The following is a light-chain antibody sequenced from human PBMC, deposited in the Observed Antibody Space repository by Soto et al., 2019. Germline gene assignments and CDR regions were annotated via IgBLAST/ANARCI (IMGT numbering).Light chain of an antibody. V-gene: IGLV2-14*03. Sequence: QSAVTQPASVSGSPGQSITISCTGTSSDVGAYNYVSWYQHHPGKAPKLMIYDVSNRPSGVSNRFSGSKSGNTASLTISGLQAEDEADYYCNSFTTSSTLVFGGGTKVTVL. CDR3: NSFTTSSTLV. J-gene: IGLJ2*01. CDR2: DVS. CDR1: SSDVGAYNY.